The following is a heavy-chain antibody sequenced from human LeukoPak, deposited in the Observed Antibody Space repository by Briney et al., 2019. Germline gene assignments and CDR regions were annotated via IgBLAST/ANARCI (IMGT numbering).Heavy chain of an antibody. V-gene: IGHV3-11*01. CDR2: ISSSGSTI. Sequence: SGGSLRLSCAASGFTFSDYYMSWIRQAPGKGLEWVSYISSSGSTIYYADSVKGRFTISRDNAKNSLYLQMNSLRSDDTAVYYCAREYYGSGSYYPDYYYYYMDVWGKGTTVTVSS. J-gene: IGHJ6*03. CDR1: GFTFSDYY. CDR3: AREYYGSGSYYPDYYYYYMDV. D-gene: IGHD3-10*01.